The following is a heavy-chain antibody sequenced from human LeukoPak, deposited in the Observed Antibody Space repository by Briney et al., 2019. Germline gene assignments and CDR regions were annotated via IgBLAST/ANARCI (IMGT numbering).Heavy chain of an antibody. CDR3: ARGWSPGLNFGY. V-gene: IGHV5-51*01. J-gene: IGHJ4*02. Sequence: GESLKISFKGSGHYFTTYWIAWVRQMPGKGLEWMGILYPGDSDTRYSPSFQGQVTISADKSISTAYLQWSSLKASDTAMYYCARGWSPGLNFGYWGQGTLVTVSS. CDR1: GHYFTTYW. D-gene: IGHD3-3*01. CDR2: LYPGDSDT.